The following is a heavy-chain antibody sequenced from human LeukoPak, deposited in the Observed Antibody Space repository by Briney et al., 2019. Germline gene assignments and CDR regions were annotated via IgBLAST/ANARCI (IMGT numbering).Heavy chain of an antibody. J-gene: IGHJ5*02. CDR1: GFTFSSYA. V-gene: IGHV3-23*01. CDR2: ISGSGGST. Sequence: GGSLRLSCAASGFTFSSYAMSWVRQAPGKGLEWVSAISGSGGSTYYADSVKGRFTISRDKAKNSLYLQMNSLRAEDTAVYYCARGLNWFDPWGQGTLVTVSS. CDR3: ARGLNWFDP.